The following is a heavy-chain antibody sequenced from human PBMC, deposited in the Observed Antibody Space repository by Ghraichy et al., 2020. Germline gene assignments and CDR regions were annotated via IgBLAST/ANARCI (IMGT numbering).Heavy chain of an antibody. Sequence: ASVKVSCKASGYTFTTYAMHWVRQAPGQRLEWMGWIIIGNGNTKYSQKFQGRVTITRDTSASTAYMELSSLRSEDTAVYYCARGPTDCSRSDAFDIWGQGTMVTVSS. CDR2: IIIGNGNT. CDR3: ARGPTDCSRSDAFDI. CDR1: GYTFTTYA. J-gene: IGHJ3*02. V-gene: IGHV1-3*04. D-gene: IGHD2-21*02.